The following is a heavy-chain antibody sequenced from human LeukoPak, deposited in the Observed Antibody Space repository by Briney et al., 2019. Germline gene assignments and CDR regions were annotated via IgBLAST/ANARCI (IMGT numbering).Heavy chain of an antibody. D-gene: IGHD6-13*01. CDR1: GFNFSSYA. V-gene: IGHV3-23*01. Sequence: GGSLRLSCAGPGFNFSSYAMSWVRQAPGHGLEWVSPISGSGGSTYYADSVKGRFTISRDNSKNTLYLQMNSLRAEDTAVYYCAKAYSSSWYVRLFDYWGQGTLVTVSS. CDR3: AKAYSSSWYVRLFDY. J-gene: IGHJ4*02. CDR2: ISGSGGST.